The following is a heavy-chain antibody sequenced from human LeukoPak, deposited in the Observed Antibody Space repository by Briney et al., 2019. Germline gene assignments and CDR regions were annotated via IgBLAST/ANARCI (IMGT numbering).Heavy chain of an antibody. Sequence: PSETLSLTCTVSGGSISSYYWSWIREPPGKGLEWIGYIYYSGSTSYNPSLKSRLTISLDTSRNQFSLKLNSVTAADTAVYYCAKSNGYGLIDIWGQGTMVTVSS. CDR3: AKSNGYGLIDI. CDR2: IYYSGST. CDR1: GGSISSYY. D-gene: IGHD3-10*01. J-gene: IGHJ3*02. V-gene: IGHV4-59*12.